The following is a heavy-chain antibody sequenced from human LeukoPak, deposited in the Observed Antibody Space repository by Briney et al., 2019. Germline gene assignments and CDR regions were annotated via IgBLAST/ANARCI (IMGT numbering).Heavy chain of an antibody. CDR3: AKDTGATPGYYFDS. CDR1: GFTFNMYA. J-gene: IGHJ4*02. CDR2: ISGTGGIT. D-gene: IGHD4-23*01. Sequence: GGSLRLSCAASGFTFNMYAMNWVRQAPGKGLEWVSGISGTGGITYYADSVKGRFTISRDNSKNTLYLQMNSLRADDTAVHYCAKDTGATPGYYFDSWGQGTLVTVSS. V-gene: IGHV3-23*01.